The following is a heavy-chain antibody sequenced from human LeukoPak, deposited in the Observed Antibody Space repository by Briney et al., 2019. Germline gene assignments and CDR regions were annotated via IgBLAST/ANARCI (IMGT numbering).Heavy chain of an antibody. CDR2: ISAGNGNT. CDR1: GYTFTGYA. CDR3: ARSEVPAAMSDY. J-gene: IGHJ4*02. V-gene: IGHV1-3*01. D-gene: IGHD2-2*01. Sequence: ASVKVSCKASGYTFTGYAIFWVRQAPGQKLEWMGWISAGNGNTRYSQKFQDRVIITRDTPASTVYMELSSLRSEDTAVYYCARSEVPAAMSDYWGQGTLVTVSS.